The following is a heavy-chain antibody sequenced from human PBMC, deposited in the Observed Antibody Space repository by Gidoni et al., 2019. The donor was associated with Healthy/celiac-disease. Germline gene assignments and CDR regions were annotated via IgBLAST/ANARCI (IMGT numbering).Heavy chain of an antibody. CDR2: ISYDGSNK. D-gene: IGHD3-22*01. CDR3: ARDPTKWLPRGRFDY. J-gene: IGHJ4*02. V-gene: IGHV3-30*01. CDR1: GFTFSSYA. Sequence: QVQLVESGGGVVQPGRSLRLSCAASGFTFSSYAMHWARQAPGKGLEWVAVISYDGSNKYYADSVKGRFTISRDNSKNTLYLQMNSLRAEDTAVYYCARDPTKWLPRGRFDYWGQGTLVTVSS.